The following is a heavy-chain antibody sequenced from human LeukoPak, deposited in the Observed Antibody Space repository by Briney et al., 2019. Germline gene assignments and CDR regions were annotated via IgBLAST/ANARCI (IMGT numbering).Heavy chain of an antibody. CDR1: GYTFTGYY. CDR2: INPNSGGT. V-gene: IGHV1-2*02. CDR3: ARDQGYYDSSGYFSL. J-gene: IGHJ3*01. Sequence: ASVKVSCKASGYTFTGYYMHWVRQAPGQGLEWMGWINPNSGGTNYAQKFQGRVTMTRDTSISTAYMELSRLRSDDTAVYYCARDQGYYDSSGYFSLWGQGTMVTVSS. D-gene: IGHD3-22*01.